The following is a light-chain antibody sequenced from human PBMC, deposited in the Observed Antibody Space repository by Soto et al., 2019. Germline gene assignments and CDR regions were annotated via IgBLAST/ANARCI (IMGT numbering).Light chain of an antibody. Sequence: QSVLTQPPSASGTPGQRVTVSCSGRFSNIGSNTVNWYQQFPGTAPKLLIYSNNQRPSGVPDRFSGSKSGTSASLAISGLQSEDEADYYCAAWDDSLNGVIFGGGTKLTVL. V-gene: IGLV1-44*01. CDR3: AAWDDSLNGVI. J-gene: IGLJ2*01. CDR2: SNN. CDR1: FSNIGSNT.